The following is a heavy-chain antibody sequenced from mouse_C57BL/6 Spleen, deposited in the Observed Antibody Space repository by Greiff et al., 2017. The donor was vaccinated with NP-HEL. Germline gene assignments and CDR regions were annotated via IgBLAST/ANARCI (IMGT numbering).Heavy chain of an antibody. D-gene: IGHD1-2*01. V-gene: IGHV7-3*01. J-gene: IGHJ4*01. Sequence: EVQGVESGGGLVQPGGSLSLSCAASGFTFTDYYMSWVRQPPGKALEWLGFIRNKANGYTPEYSASVKGRFTISRDNSQSILYLQMNALRAEDSATYYCASSLITTAMDYWGQGTSVTVSS. CDR3: ASSLITTAMDY. CDR1: GFTFTDYY. CDR2: IRNKANGYTP.